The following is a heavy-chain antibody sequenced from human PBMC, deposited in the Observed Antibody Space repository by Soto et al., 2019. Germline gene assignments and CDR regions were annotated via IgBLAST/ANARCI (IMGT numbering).Heavy chain of an antibody. CDR1: VLAFDTYG. D-gene: IGHD1-26*01. CDR3: SRETVGTEYDMEV. Sequence: SLILSCASSVLAFDTYGMHWVLHTPGKGLEWVAVLGFDGGGRYYAESVKGRFTISRDNSKKMLYLQMDSLRADDTALYYCSRETVGTEYDMEVWGQGTMVKVYS. CDR2: LGFDGGGR. J-gene: IGHJ6*01. V-gene: IGHV3-33*01.